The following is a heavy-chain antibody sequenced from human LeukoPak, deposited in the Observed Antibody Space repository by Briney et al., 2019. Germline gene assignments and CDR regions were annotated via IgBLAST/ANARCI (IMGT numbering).Heavy chain of an antibody. Sequence: PSETLSLTCTVSGGSISSGDYYWSWIRQPPGKGLEWIGYIYYSGSTYYNPSLKSRVTISVDTSKNQFSLKLSSVTAADTAVYYCARGTDIVATITPRKRYNWFDPWGQGTLVTVSS. CDR3: ARGTDIVATITPRKRYNWFDP. V-gene: IGHV4-30-4*02. J-gene: IGHJ5*02. CDR2: IYYSGST. D-gene: IGHD5-12*01. CDR1: GGSISSGDYY.